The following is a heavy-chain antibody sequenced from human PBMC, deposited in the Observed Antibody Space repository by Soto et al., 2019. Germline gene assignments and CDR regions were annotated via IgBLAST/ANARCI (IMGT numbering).Heavy chain of an antibody. Sequence: ASVKVSCNTSGYTFTNHGINWVRQAPGQGLEWMGWINPYNANTNYAQKLQGLVTMTTETSTSTAYMDLRSLTSDDTAVYYCARDRVAGIWGDAFDIWGQGTMVTVSS. D-gene: IGHD3-16*01. CDR3: ARDRVAGIWGDAFDI. J-gene: IGHJ3*02. CDR2: INPYNANT. V-gene: IGHV1-18*04. CDR1: GYTFTNHG.